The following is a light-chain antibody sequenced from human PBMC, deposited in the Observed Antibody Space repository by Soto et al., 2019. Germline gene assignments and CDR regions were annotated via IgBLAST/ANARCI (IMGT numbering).Light chain of an antibody. CDR2: EAS. J-gene: IGKJ1*01. CDR1: QSISSW. CDR3: QQYNSYLT. V-gene: IGKV1-5*03. Sequence: DIQMTQSPSTLSASVGDRVTITCRASQSISSWLAWYQQKPGKAPELLIYEASRLEGGVPSRFSGSGSGTEFTLTISSLQPDDSATYYCQQYNSYLTFSQGTKVEIK.